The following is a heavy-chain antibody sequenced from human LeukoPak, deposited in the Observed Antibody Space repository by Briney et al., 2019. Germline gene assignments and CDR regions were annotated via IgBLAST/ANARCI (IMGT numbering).Heavy chain of an antibody. CDR2: IIPILGIA. V-gene: IGHV1-69*04. CDR3: ARGRIVGATGRLDY. J-gene: IGHJ4*02. CDR1: GGTFSSYA. D-gene: IGHD1-26*01. Sequence: SVKVSCKASGGTFSSYAISWVRQAPGQGLEWMGRIIPILGIANYAQKFQGKVTITADESTSTAYMELSSLRSEDTAVYYCARGRIVGATGRLDYWGQGTLVTVSS.